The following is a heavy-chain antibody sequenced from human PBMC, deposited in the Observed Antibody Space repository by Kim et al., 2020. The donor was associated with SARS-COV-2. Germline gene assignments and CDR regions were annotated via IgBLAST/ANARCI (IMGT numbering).Heavy chain of an antibody. CDR2: INHSGST. CDR1: GGSFSGYY. J-gene: IGHJ4*02. Sequence: SETLSLTCAVYGGSFSGYYWSWIRQPPGKGLEWIGEINHSGSTNYNPSLKSRVTISVDTSKNQFSLKLSSVTAADTAVYYCASPGGSRSSGFDYWGQGTL. CDR3: ASPGGSRSSGFDY. D-gene: IGHD3-22*01. V-gene: IGHV4-34*01.